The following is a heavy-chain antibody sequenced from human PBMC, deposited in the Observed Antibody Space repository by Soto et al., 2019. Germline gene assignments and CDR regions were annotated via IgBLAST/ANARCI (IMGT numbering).Heavy chain of an antibody. CDR3: ARGVLY. J-gene: IGHJ4*02. Sequence: QVQLQESGPGLVKPSQTLSLTCTVSGGSISSGGYFWSWIRQPPGKGLEWIGNIFYSGTTYYNPSLQRRVTISVDTSKNPFSLKLSSVTAADTAVYFCARGVLYWGQGTLVTVSS. D-gene: IGHD1-1*01. CDR2: IFYSGTT. CDR1: GGSISSGGYF. V-gene: IGHV4-31*03.